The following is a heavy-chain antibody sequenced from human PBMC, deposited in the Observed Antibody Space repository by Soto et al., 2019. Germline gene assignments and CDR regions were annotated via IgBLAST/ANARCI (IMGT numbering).Heavy chain of an antibody. CDR2: IYYSGST. J-gene: IGHJ4*02. Sequence: PSETLSLTCTVSGGSISSSSYYWGWIRQPPGKGLEWIGSIYYSGSTYYNPSLKSRVTISVDTSKNQFSLKLSSVTAADTAVYYCARWFQDCGGDCYSVFDYWGQGTLVTVSS. CDR1: GGSISSSSYY. D-gene: IGHD2-21*02. V-gene: IGHV4-39*01. CDR3: ARWFQDCGGDCYSVFDY.